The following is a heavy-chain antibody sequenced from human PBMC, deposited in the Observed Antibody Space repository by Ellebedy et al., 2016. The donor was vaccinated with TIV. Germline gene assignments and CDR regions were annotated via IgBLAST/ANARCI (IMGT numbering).Heavy chain of an antibody. J-gene: IGHJ4*02. Sequence: GGSLRLXXAASGFTFSSYRMNWVRQAPGKGLEWVGRIKGRTDAGTTDYAAPVKGRFTISRDDSKNTLYLQMNSLKTEDTAVYYRTTTGGATFDYWGQGTLVTVSS. D-gene: IGHD1-26*01. CDR2: IKGRTDAGTT. V-gene: IGHV3-15*01. CDR3: TTTGGATFDY. CDR1: GFTFSSYR.